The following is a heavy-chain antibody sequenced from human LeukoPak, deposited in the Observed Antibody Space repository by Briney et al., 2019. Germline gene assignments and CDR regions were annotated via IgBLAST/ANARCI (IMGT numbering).Heavy chain of an antibody. CDR3: ARDIRGFGELPDY. CDR1: GFTFSNFA. Sequence: GGSLRLSCAASGFTFSNFAVSWVRQAPGKGLEWVSSISSGSTYIYYADSLKGRFTISRDNAKNLLYLQMNSLRAEDTAVYYCARDIRGFGELPDYWGQGTLVTVSS. J-gene: IGHJ4*02. CDR2: ISSGSTYI. D-gene: IGHD3-10*01. V-gene: IGHV3-21*01.